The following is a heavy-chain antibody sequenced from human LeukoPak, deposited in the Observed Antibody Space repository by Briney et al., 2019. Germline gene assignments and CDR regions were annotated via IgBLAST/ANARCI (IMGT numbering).Heavy chain of an antibody. D-gene: IGHD5-18*01. CDR2: TYYRSKWYN. J-gene: IGHJ4*02. Sequence: SQTLSLTCAISGDSVSSNSAAWNWIRQSPSRGLEWLGRTYYRSKWYNDYAVSVKGRITINPDTSKNQFSLQLNSVTPEDTAVYYCARGGRIQLRSYFDYWGQGTLVTVSS. CDR1: GDSVSSNSAA. V-gene: IGHV6-1*01. CDR3: ARGGRIQLRSYFDY.